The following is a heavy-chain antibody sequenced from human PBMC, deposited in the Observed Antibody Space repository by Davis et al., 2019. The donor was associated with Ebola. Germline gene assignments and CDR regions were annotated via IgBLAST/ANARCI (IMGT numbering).Heavy chain of an antibody. CDR3: ARDGEHYSDLDY. CDR2: IKSDGSTK. Sequence: GESLKISCVVSGFTFSSYWMHWVRQAPGKGLVWLSRIKSDGSTKSYADSVKGRFTISRDNAKNTLYLQMDSLRAEDTAVYYCARDGEHYSDLDYWGQGTLVTVSS. V-gene: IGHV3-74*01. D-gene: IGHD1-26*01. CDR1: GFTFSSYW. J-gene: IGHJ4*02.